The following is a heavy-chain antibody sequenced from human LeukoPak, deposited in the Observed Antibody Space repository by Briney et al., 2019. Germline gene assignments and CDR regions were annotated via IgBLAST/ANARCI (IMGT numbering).Heavy chain of an antibody. Sequence: GGSLRLSCTASGFTFSSYAMSWVRQAPGKGLEWVSSISGSGGSPYYADSVKGRFTISRDNSRNTVYMQMNSLRAEDTAVYYCAKVVAITLSRRGNYIDNWGQGTLVTVSS. V-gene: IGHV3-23*01. CDR2: ISGSGGSP. CDR3: AKVVAITLSRRGNYIDN. CDR1: GFTFSSYA. J-gene: IGHJ4*02. D-gene: IGHD2-21*01.